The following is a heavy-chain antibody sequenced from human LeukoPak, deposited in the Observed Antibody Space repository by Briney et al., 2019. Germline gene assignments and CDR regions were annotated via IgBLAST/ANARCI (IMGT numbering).Heavy chain of an antibody. D-gene: IGHD1-26*01. Sequence: GGSLRLSCAASGFTFSGSAMHWVRQASGKGREWVGRIRSKANSYATAYAASVKGRFTISRDDSKNTAYLQMNSLKTEDTAVYYCTRQAIVGANWGQGTLVTVSS. CDR3: TRQAIVGAN. V-gene: IGHV3-73*01. CDR1: GFTFSGSA. J-gene: IGHJ4*02. CDR2: IRSKANSYAT.